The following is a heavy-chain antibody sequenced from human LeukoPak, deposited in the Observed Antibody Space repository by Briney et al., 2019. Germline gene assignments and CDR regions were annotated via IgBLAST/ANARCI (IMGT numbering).Heavy chain of an antibody. CDR1: GYSFTSYW. Sequence: GESLKISCKGSGYSFTSYWIGWVRQMPGKGLEWMGIIYPGDSDTRYSPSSQGQVTISADKSISTAYLQWSSLKASDTAMYYCARIFDGYCSGSSCYYFDYWGQGTLVTVSS. J-gene: IGHJ4*02. CDR3: ARIFDGYCSGSSCYYFDY. V-gene: IGHV5-51*01. D-gene: IGHD2-15*01. CDR2: IYPGDSDT.